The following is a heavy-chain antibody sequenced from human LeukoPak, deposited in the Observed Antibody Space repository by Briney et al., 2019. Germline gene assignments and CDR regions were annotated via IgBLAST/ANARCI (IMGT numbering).Heavy chain of an antibody. Sequence: PGGSLRLSCTASGFTFGGYAMSWVRQAPGKGLQWVSSISGGSEDTYYADSVKGRFTISRDNSKTTLYLQMNSPRAEDTAVYYCARTIAQYSNSWLYFYYGLDVWGQGTTVTVSS. CDR3: ARTIAQYSNSWLYFYYGLDV. CDR1: GFTFGGYA. CDR2: ISGGSEDT. D-gene: IGHD6-13*01. V-gene: IGHV3-23*01. J-gene: IGHJ6*02.